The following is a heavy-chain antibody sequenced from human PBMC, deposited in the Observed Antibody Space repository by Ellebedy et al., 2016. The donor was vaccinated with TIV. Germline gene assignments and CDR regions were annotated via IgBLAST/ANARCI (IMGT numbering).Heavy chain of an antibody. CDR3: AKDQNRIAAAGTGIDY. Sequence: GGSLRLSXAASGFTFSSYAMSWVRQAPGKGLEWVSAISGSGGSTYYADSVKGRFTISRDNSKNTLYLQMNSLRAEDTAVYYCAKDQNRIAAAGTGIDYWGQGTLVTVSS. CDR1: GFTFSSYA. CDR2: ISGSGGST. D-gene: IGHD6-13*01. J-gene: IGHJ4*02. V-gene: IGHV3-23*01.